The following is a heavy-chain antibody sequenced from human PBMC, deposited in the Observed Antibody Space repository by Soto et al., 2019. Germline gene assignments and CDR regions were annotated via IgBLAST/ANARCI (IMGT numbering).Heavy chain of an antibody. V-gene: IGHV4-39*02. Sequence: SETLSVPWTVSWGSIGNRGCYRSMIRQPPGKGLEWIGSIYYSGSTYYNPSLKSRVTISVDTSKNQFSLKLSSVTAADTAVYYCARDSSGLNDYWGQGTLVTVSS. CDR1: WGSIGNRGCY. D-gene: IGHD6-19*01. J-gene: IGHJ4*02. CDR2: IYYSGST. CDR3: ARDSSGLNDY.